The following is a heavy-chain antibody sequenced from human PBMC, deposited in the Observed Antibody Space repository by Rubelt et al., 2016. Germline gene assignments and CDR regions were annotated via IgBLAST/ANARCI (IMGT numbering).Heavy chain of an antibody. Sequence: VSGGGLVKPGGSLRLSCAASGFSFSDYSMSWIRQAPGKGLECISHINFSGNTKYYAASVKGRFTMSRDNAKTSLYLQMNNLRAEDTAVYYCAKYSGSSYCTSVSCYTLDYWGQGTLVTVSS. CDR2: INFSGNTK. D-gene: IGHD2-2*02. V-gene: IGHV3-11*01. J-gene: IGHJ4*02. CDR3: AKYSGSSYCTSVSCYTLDY. CDR1: GFSFSDYS.